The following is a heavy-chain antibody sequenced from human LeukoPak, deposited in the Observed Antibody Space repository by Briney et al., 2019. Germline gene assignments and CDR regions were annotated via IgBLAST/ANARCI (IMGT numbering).Heavy chain of an antibody. J-gene: IGHJ4*02. V-gene: IGHV1-2*02. D-gene: IGHD2-15*01. Sequence: GASVKVSCKASGYTFTSYGISWVRQAPGQGLEWLGWINPNSDATNYAQKFQGRVTMTRDTSISTVYMELSRLRSDDTAVYYCARSRESCSGGTCPGDYWGQGTRVTVSS. CDR2: INPNSDAT. CDR3: ARSRESCSGGTCPGDY. CDR1: GYTFTSYG.